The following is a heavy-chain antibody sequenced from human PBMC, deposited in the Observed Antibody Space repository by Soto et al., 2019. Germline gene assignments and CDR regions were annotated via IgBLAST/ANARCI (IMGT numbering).Heavy chain of an antibody. CDR2: ISSTTNYI. V-gene: IGHV3-21*01. D-gene: IGHD1-26*01. CDR3: ARRASR. Sequence: GGSLRLSCAASGFTFTRYSMNWVRQAPGKGLEWVSSISSTTNYIYYADSMKGRFTVSRDNAKNSVYLEMNSLSAEDTAVYYCARRASRWGQGTMVTVSS. CDR1: GFTFTRYS. J-gene: IGHJ3*01.